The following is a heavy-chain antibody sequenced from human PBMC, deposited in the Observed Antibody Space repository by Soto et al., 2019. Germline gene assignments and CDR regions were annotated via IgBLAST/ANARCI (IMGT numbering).Heavy chain of an antibody. D-gene: IGHD5-12*01. CDR2: INPDGSST. V-gene: IGHV3-74*01. J-gene: IGHJ5*01. CDR3: TSDTFGLRDS. Sequence: GESLKISCAASGFTFSNYWMHWVRQAPGKGLLWVSRINPDGSSTSYADSVKDRFTISRDNAENTLYLQMNILRAEDTAVYYCTSDTFGLRDSWGQGSLVTGSS. CDR1: GFTFSNYW.